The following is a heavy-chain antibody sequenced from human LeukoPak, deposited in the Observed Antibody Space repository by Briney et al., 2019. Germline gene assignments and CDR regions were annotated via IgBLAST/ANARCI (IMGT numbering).Heavy chain of an antibody. CDR2: VYSSGNA. V-gene: IGHV4-59*01. D-gene: IGHD3-10*01. CDR3: AREFFHPSGISYVGAFDL. Sequence: PSETPSLTCSVSGVSINSYYWTWIRQPPGKGPEWIGYVYSSGNANYNPSLKSRVTILLDTSKSRFSLTLSSVTAADTAIYYCAREFFHPSGISYVGAFDLWGRGTLVTVSS. J-gene: IGHJ4*02. CDR1: GVSINSYY.